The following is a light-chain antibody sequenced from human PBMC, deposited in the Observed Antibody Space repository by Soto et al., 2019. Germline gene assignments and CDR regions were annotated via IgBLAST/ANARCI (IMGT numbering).Light chain of an antibody. CDR2: GPS. CDR3: QQYNNLQPIT. CDR1: QRVSSN. V-gene: IGKV3-15*01. Sequence: EIVRTQSPATLSVSPGERATLSCRASQRVSSNLAWSQQQPCQAPWILIYGPSTRATGIPARFSGSGSGTDFTLTISSLQNEALSGYCCQQYNNLQPITFGTGTKVDIK. J-gene: IGKJ3*01.